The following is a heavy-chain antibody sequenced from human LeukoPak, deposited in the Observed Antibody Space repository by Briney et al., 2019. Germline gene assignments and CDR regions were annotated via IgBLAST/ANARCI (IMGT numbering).Heavy chain of an antibody. CDR1: GYSFTSYW. V-gene: IGHV5-51*01. Sequence: GESLKISCKGSGYSFTSYWIGWVRQMPGKGLEWMGIIYPGDYDTRYSPSFQGQVTISADKSISTAYLQWSSLKASDTAMYCCARHTGSVVVPTGLFDYWGQGTLVTVSS. CDR3: ARHTGSVVVPTGLFDY. CDR2: IYPGDYDT. J-gene: IGHJ4*02. D-gene: IGHD2-2*01.